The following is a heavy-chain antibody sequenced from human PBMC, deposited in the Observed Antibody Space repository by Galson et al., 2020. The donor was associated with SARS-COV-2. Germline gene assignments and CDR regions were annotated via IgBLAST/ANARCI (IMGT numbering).Heavy chain of an antibody. CDR2: ISSSSSTI. CDR1: GFTFSDHY. Sequence: TGGSLRLSCAASGFTFSDHYMSWVRQAPGKGLEWVSYISSSSSTIYYADSVKGRFTISRDNAKNSLYLQMNSLRDEDTAVYYCARDIGGYYDYWGQGTLVTVSS. D-gene: IGHD3-22*01. J-gene: IGHJ4*02. V-gene: IGHV3-11*04. CDR3: ARDIGGYYDY.